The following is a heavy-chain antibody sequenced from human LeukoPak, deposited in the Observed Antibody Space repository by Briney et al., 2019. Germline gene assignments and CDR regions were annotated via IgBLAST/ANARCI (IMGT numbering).Heavy chain of an antibody. CDR3: ARVGYYYDSSGYYRGGYYFDY. Sequence: GGSLRLSCVASGFTFSDYYMTWIRQAPGKGLEWVSYISGSSSSINYVDSVKGRFATSRDNARNSLYLQMNSLRAEDTAVYYCARVGYYYDSSGYYRGGYYFDYWGQGTLVTVSS. D-gene: IGHD3-22*01. J-gene: IGHJ4*02. V-gene: IGHV3-11*05. CDR1: GFTFSDYY. CDR2: ISGSSSSI.